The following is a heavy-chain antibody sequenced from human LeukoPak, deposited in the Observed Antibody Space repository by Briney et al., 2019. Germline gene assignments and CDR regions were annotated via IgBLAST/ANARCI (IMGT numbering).Heavy chain of an antibody. CDR2: INPNSGGT. CDR3: ARVTIFEYYGMDV. J-gene: IGHJ6*02. Sequence: ASVKVSCKASGYTFTGYYMHWVRQAPGQGLEWMGWINPNSGGTNYAQKFQGRVTMTRDTSISTAYMELSRLRSDDTAVYYCARVTIFEYYGMDVWGQGTTVTVSS. V-gene: IGHV1-2*02. D-gene: IGHD3-9*01. CDR1: GYTFTGYY.